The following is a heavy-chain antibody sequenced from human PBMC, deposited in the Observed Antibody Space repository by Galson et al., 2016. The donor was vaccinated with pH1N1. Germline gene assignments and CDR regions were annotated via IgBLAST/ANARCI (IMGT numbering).Heavy chain of an antibody. D-gene: IGHD4-11*01. J-gene: IGHJ6*02. CDR2: IIPTFGTA. CDR3: ARGQASVSTSYYYGMDV. V-gene: IGHV1-69*06. Sequence: SVKVSCKASGGTFNNYPISWLRQAPGHGLEWMGRIIPTFGTANYAQKFQGRATITADKSTSTAYMELSSLRSEDTAVYYCARGQASVSTSYYYGMDVWGQGTTVTVSS. CDR1: GGTFNNYP.